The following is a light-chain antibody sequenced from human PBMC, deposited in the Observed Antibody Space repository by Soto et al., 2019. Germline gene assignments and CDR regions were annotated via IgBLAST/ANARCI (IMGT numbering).Light chain of an antibody. J-gene: IGKJ2*01. CDR2: AAS. Sequence: EVVLTQSPGTLSLSPGERATLSCRASQSVSSTYFAWYQQKPGQAPRLLMYAASRRETGIPDTFSGSGSVTDFTLTLSRLEPDDCAVYYCQQYDRSPYTFGQGTKLEIK. CDR1: QSVSSTY. CDR3: QQYDRSPYT. V-gene: IGKV3-20*01.